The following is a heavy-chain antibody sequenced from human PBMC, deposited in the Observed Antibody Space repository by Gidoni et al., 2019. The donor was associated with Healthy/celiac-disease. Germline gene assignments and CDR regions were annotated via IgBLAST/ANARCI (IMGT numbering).Heavy chain of an antibody. J-gene: IGHJ6*02. CDR3: ANSYSGSYSWDYYYYGMDV. D-gene: IGHD1-26*01. CDR2: ISGSGGST. V-gene: IGHV3-23*01. CDR1: GFTFRSYA. Sequence: EVQLLESGGGLVQPGGSLRLSCAASGFTFRSYAMSWVRQAPGKGLEWVSAISGSGGSTYYADSVKGRFTISRDNSKNTLYLQMNSLRAEDTAVYYCANSYSGSYSWDYYYYGMDVWGQGTTVTVSS.